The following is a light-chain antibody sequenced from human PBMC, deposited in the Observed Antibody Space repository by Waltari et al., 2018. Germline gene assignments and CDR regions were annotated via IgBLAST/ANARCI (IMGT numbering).Light chain of an antibody. CDR2: DAS. V-gene: IGKV1-5*01. J-gene: IGKJ2*01. CDR1: QSVSSW. Sequence: DIQMTQSPSTLSASVGDTVTITCRASQSVSSWLAWYQQKAGKAPTVLIYDASDLESGVPSRFSGSRSDTEFTLTISNLQPDDFATYYCQQYDSYVYTFGQGTKLEIK. CDR3: QQYDSYVYT.